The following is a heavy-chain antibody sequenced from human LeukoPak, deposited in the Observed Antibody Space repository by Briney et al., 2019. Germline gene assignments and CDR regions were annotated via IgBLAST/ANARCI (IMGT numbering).Heavy chain of an antibody. Sequence: SETLSLTCAVSGGSFSGYFWSWIRQPPGKRLEWIGEVNHGGGSNYNPSLKTRVTMSFHTSENQFFFNLTSVTAADTAIYFCARWRGRGWFDPWGQGTLVTVSS. CDR3: ARWRGRGWFDP. V-gene: IGHV4-34*10. CDR1: GGSFSGYF. CDR2: VNHGGGS. J-gene: IGHJ5*02.